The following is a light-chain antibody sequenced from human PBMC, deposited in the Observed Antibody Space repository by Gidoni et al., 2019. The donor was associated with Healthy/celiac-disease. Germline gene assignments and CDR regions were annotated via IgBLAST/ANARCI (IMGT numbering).Light chain of an antibody. CDR1: SSDVVGYNY. Sequence: QSALTQPASVPGSPGQSITISCTGTSSDVVGYNYVSWYQQHSGKAPQLMIYEVSNRPSGVSNRFSGSKSGNTASLTISGLQAEDEADYYCSSYTSSSTPSFGGGTKLTVL. CDR3: SSYTSSSTPS. V-gene: IGLV2-14*01. J-gene: IGLJ2*01. CDR2: EVS.